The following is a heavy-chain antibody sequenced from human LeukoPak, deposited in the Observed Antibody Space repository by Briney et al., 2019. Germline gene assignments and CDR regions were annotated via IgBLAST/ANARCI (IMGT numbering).Heavy chain of an antibody. CDR1: GGSVSSGSYY. V-gene: IGHV4-61*01. D-gene: IGHD1-1*01. CDR3: ASTVMRYNWNV. J-gene: IGHJ4*02. CDR2: IYYSGST. Sequence: PSETLSLTCTVSGGSVSSGSYYWSWIRQPPGKGLEWIGYIYYSGSTNYNPSLKSRVTISVDTSKNQFSLKLSSVTAADTAVYYCASTVMRYNWNVWGQGTLVTVSS.